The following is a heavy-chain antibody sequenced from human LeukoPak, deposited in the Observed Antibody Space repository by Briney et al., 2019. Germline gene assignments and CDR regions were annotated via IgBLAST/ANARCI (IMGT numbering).Heavy chain of an antibody. CDR3: ARAGEQWLASAEYFQH. J-gene: IGHJ1*01. CDR2: INSDGSST. D-gene: IGHD6-19*01. CDR1: GFTFSSYW. V-gene: IGHV3-74*01. Sequence: PGGSLRLSCAASGFTFSSYWMHWVRQAPGKGLEWVSRINSDGSSTSYADSVKGRFTISRDNAKNTLYLQMNSLRAEDTAVYYCARAGEQWLASAEYFQHWGQGTLVTVSS.